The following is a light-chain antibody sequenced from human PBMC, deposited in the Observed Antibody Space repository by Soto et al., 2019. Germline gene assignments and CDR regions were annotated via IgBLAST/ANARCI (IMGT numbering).Light chain of an antibody. V-gene: IGLV1-44*01. CDR1: TSNIGSNT. J-gene: IGLJ1*01. Sequence: QAVVTQPPSASGTPGQRVTISCSGGTSNIGSNTVSWYQQLPGTAPKLLIYSNNQRPSGVPDRFSGSKSGTSASLAISGLQSEDEADYYCAAWDDSLNGYVFGTGTKVTVL. CDR3: AAWDDSLNGYV. CDR2: SNN.